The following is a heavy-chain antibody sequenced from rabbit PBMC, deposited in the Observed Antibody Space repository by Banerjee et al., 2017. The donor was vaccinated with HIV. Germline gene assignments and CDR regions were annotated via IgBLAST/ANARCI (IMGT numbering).Heavy chain of an antibody. CDR3: ARDAGNYSYGMDL. CDR2: INTISGDT. CDR1: GFSFSNGYV. V-gene: IGHV1S40*01. D-gene: IGHD4-2*01. J-gene: IGHJ6*01. Sequence: QSLEESGGDLVKPGASLTLTCTASGFSFSNGYVMCWVRQAPGKGLEWIACINTISGDTVYATWAKGRFTISKASWTTVTLQMTSLTAADTATYFCARDAGNYSYGMDLWGPGTLVTVS.